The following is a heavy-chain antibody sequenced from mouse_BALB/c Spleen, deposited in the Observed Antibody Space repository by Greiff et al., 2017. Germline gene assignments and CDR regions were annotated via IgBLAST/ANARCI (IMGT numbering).Heavy chain of an antibody. V-gene: IGHV5-17*02. CDR3: AKGGDDGYLYYAMDY. D-gene: IGHD2-3*01. CDR1: GFTFSSFG. CDR2: ISSGSSTI. J-gene: IGHJ4*01. Sequence: EVKLVESGGGLVQPGGSRKLSCAASGFTFSSFGMHWVRQAPEKGLEWVAYISSGSSTIYYADTVKGRFTISRDNPKNTLFLQMTSLRSEDTAMYYCAKGGDDGYLYYAMDYWGQGTSVTVSS.